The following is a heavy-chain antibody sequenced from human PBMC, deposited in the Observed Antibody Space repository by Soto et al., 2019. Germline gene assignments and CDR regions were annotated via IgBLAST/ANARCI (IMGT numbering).Heavy chain of an antibody. D-gene: IGHD6-13*01. CDR3: ARDLAAVPRAFDY. J-gene: IGHJ4*02. CDR2: VYYTGTT. CDR1: GGSISSYF. V-gene: IGHV4-59*01. Sequence: QVQLQESGPGLLKPSETLSLTCTVSGGSISSYFYIWVRQPPGKALEWIGSVYYTGTTDYNPSLKSRVTISVDTSKTQFSLNLRSVTAADTAVYYCARDLAAVPRAFDYWGRGTLVTVSS.